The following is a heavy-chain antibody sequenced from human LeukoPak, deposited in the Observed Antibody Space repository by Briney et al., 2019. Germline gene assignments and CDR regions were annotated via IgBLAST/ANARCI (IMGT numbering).Heavy chain of an antibody. CDR1: GFTFSSYA. CDR2: ISNSGDST. V-gene: IGHV3-23*01. J-gene: IGHJ4*02. CDR3: AKDISQGYTFGSIEEDY. D-gene: IGHD5-18*01. Sequence: GGSLRLSCAASGFTFSSYAMSWVRQAPGKGLEWVSDISNSGDSTYYADSVKGRFTISRDNSKNTLYLQMNSLGADDTAVYFCAKDISQGYTFGSIEEDYWGQGTLVTVSS.